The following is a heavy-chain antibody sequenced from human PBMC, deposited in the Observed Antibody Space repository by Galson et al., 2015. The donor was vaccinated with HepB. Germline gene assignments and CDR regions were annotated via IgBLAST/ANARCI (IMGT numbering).Heavy chain of an antibody. J-gene: IGHJ4*02. CDR2: ISWNSGSI. D-gene: IGHD6-13*01. CDR3: AKVLTTWQLVAPLDY. CDR1: GFTFDDYA. V-gene: IGHV3-9*01. Sequence: SLRLSCAASGFTFDDYAMHWVRQAPGKGLEWVSGISWNSGSIGYADSVKGRFTISRDNAKNSLYLQMNSLRAEDTALYYCAKVLTTWQLVAPLDYWGQGTLVTVSS.